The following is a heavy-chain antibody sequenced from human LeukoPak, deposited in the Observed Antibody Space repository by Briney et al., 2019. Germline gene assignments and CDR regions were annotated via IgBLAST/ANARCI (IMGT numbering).Heavy chain of an antibody. D-gene: IGHD4-17*01. CDR2: INPNTGVT. CDR1: GYTFTNYY. Sequence: GASVKVSCKASGYTFTNYYMHWVRQAPGQGLEWMGWINPNTGVTNYAQKFQGRVTLTRDTSIITAYMELTRLRSDDTAMYYCARDRTTVTTGYYGMDVWGQGTTLTVSS. J-gene: IGHJ6*02. V-gene: IGHV1-2*02. CDR3: ARDRTTVTTGYYGMDV.